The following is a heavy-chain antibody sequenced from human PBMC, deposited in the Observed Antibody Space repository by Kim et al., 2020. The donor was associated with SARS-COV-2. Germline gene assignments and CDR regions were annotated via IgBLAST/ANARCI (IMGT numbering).Heavy chain of an antibody. CDR1: GFNVRNTD. D-gene: IGHD3-22*01. V-gene: IGHV3-66*01. Sequence: GGSLRLSCAASGFNVRNTDLSWVRQAPGKGLEWVSLIYSDGRTFYADSVKDRFTVSKDNSRDTLYLQMNSLAAADTAVYYCARAGYYDSSGYYFYFSFD. CDR2: IYSDGRT. J-gene: IGHJ4*01. CDR3: ARAGYYDSSGYYFYFSFD.